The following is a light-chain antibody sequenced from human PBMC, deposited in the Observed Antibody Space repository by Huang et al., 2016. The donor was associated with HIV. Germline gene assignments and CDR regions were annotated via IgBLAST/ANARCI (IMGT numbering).Light chain of an antibody. CDR2: WAS. Sequence: DVIMTQSPDSLAVSLGERATIKCKSSQSLLYTSTNQNYLSWYQQKSGQPPKLLIYWASTREAGVPERFSGSGSGTDFTLTISSLQAEDVAVYYCQQFYSIPYTFGQGTKLEIK. J-gene: IGKJ2*01. CDR1: QSLLYTSTNQNY. CDR3: QQFYSIPYT. V-gene: IGKV4-1*01.